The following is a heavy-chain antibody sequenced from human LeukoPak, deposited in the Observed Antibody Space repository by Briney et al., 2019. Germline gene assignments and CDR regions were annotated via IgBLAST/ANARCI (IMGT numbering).Heavy chain of an antibody. D-gene: IGHD3-10*01. CDR3: ARGGPFYYGSGSPYYCYGMDV. V-gene: IGHV3-33*01. Sequence: GGSLRLSCAASGFTFSSYGMHWVRQAPGKGLEWVAVIWYDGSNKYYADSVKGRFTISRDNSKNTLYLQMNSLRAEDTAVYYCARGGPFYYGSGSPYYCYGMDVWGQGTTVTVSS. J-gene: IGHJ6*02. CDR2: IWYDGSNK. CDR1: GFTFSSYG.